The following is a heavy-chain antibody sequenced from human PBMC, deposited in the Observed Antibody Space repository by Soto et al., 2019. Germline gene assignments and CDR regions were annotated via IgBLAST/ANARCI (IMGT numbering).Heavy chain of an antibody. CDR3: ASGGIGVSAFDY. J-gene: IGHJ4*02. V-gene: IGHV3-21*01. CDR1: GFTFSSYS. D-gene: IGHD3-16*01. CDR2: ISSSSSYI. Sequence: GGSLRLSCAASGFTFSSYSMNWVRQAPGKGLEWVSSISSSSSYIYYADSVKGRFTISRDNAKNSLYLQMNSLRAEDTAVYYCASGGIGVSAFDYWGQGVLVTVSS.